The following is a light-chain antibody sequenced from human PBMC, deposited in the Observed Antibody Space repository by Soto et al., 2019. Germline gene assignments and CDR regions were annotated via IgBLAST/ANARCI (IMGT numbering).Light chain of an antibody. Sequence: QMTQSPSTLSASVGDRVTITCRASQTISSWLAWYQQKPGKAPKLLIYKASSLESGVPSRFSGSGSGTEFTLTISSLQPDDFATYYCQQYHNLWTFGQGTKVDI. V-gene: IGKV1-5*03. CDR3: QQYHNLWT. CDR1: QTISSW. CDR2: KAS. J-gene: IGKJ1*01.